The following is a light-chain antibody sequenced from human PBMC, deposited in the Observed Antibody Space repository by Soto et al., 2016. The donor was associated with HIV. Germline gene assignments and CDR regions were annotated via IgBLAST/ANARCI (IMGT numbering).Light chain of an antibody. CDR3: LQHNGFPRS. CDR2: AAS. CDR1: QGIRKD. V-gene: IGKV1-17*01. J-gene: IGKJ1*01. Sequence: DIQLTQSPSSLSASVGDRVTITCRASQGIRKDLGWYHQKPGKAPQRPIQAASTLHSGAPSRFIGRGYGTEFTLTISSLQPEDFGTYYCLQHNGFPRSFGQGTRVEI.